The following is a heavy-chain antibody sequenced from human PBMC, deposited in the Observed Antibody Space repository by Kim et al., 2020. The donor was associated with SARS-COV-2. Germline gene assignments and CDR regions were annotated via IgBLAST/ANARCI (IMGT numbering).Heavy chain of an antibody. CDR1: GYSFTSYW. CDR3: ARHLPIFTIFGVVIMTSDYYGMDV. Sequence: GESLKISCKGSGYSFTSYWISWVRQMPGKGLEWMGRIDPSDSYTNYSPSFQGHVTISADKSISTAYLQWSSLKASDTAMYYCARHLPIFTIFGVVIMTSDYYGMDVWGQGTTVTVSS. D-gene: IGHD3-3*01. J-gene: IGHJ6*02. CDR2: IDPSDSYT. V-gene: IGHV5-10-1*01.